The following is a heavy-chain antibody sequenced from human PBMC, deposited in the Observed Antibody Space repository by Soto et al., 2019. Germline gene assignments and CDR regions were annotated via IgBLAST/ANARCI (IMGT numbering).Heavy chain of an antibody. CDR1: GFTFSSYA. CDR2: ISGSGGST. D-gene: IGHD3-22*01. J-gene: IGHJ4*02. V-gene: IGHV3-23*01. CDR3: AKDARPTYYYDSSGYPFDY. Sequence: PGGSLRLSCAASGFTFSSYAMSWVRQAPGKWLEWVSAISGSGGSTYYADSVKGRFTISRDNSKNTLYLQMNSLRAEDTAVYYCAKDARPTYYYDSSGYPFDYWGQGXLVTVYS.